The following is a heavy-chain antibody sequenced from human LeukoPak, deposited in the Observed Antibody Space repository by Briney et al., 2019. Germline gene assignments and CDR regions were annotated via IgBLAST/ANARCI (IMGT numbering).Heavy chain of an antibody. D-gene: IGHD3-10*01. V-gene: IGHV4-39*07. CDR2: IYYSGST. CDR1: GGSISSSSYY. J-gene: IGHJ4*02. CDR3: ARGLLLWFGELLPNDY. Sequence: SETLSLTCTVSGGSISSSSYYWGWIRQPPGKGLEWIGSIYYSGSTYYNPSLKSRVTISVDTSKNQFSLKLSSVTAADTAVYYCARGLLLWFGELLPNDYWGQGTLVTVSS.